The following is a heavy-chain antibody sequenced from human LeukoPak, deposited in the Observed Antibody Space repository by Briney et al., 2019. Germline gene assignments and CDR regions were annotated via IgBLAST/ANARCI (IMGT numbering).Heavy chain of an antibody. CDR3: AREGDGYNSPIDY. D-gene: IGHD5-24*01. CDR2: ISGSGGST. CDR1: GFTFSSYR. J-gene: IGHJ4*02. V-gene: IGHV3-23*01. Sequence: GGSLRLSCAASGFTFSSYRMSWVRQAPGKGLEWVSAISGSGGSTYYADSVKGRFTISRDNSKNTLYLQMNSLRAEDTAVYYCAREGDGYNSPIDYWGQGTLVTVSS.